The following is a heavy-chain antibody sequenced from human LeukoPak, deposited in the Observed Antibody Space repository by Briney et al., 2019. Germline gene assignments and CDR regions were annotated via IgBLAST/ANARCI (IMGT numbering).Heavy chain of an antibody. J-gene: IGHJ1*01. V-gene: IGHV4-59*01. D-gene: IGHD3-22*01. Sequence: PSETLSLTCTVPGGSISSYYWSWIRQPPGKGLEWIGYIYYSGSTNYNPSLKSRVTISVDTSKNQFSLKLSSVTAADTAVYYCATYYDSSGGLEYFQHWGQGTLVTVSS. CDR1: GGSISSYY. CDR3: ATYYDSSGGLEYFQH. CDR2: IYYSGST.